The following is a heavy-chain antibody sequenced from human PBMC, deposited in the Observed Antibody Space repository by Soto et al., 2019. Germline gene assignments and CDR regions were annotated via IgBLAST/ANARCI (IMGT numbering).Heavy chain of an antibody. CDR2: TSYNGNNK. Sequence: PGGSLRLSCAASGFTFSDCSMQWVRQAPGKGLEWVASTSYNGNNKYYGDSVKGRFTISRDNSKNTLHLEMITLRPEDTAVYYCAKDIKCEDFTYGYFYYGMDGWGQGNTVTVYS. V-gene: IGHV3-30*18. CDR1: GFTFSDCS. J-gene: IGHJ6*02. D-gene: IGHD3-10*01. CDR3: AKDIKCEDFTYGYFYYGMDG.